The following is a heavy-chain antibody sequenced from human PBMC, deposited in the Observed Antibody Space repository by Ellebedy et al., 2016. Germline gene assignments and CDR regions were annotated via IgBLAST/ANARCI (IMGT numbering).Heavy chain of an antibody. CDR1: GFTFSSYA. CDR2: ISSNGGST. J-gene: IGHJ4*02. D-gene: IGHD2-15*01. Sequence: GESLKISCSASGFTFSSYAMHWVRQAPGKGLEYVSAISSNGGSTYYADSVKGRFTISRDNSKNTLYLQMSSLRAEDTAVYYCVKDRRHCSGGSCYSVFDYWGQGTLVTVSS. CDR3: VKDRRHCSGGSCYSVFDY. V-gene: IGHV3-64D*09.